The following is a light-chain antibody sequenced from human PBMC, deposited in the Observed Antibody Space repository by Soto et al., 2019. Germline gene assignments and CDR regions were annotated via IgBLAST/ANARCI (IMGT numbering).Light chain of an antibody. CDR2: DAS. CDR1: QSISSW. J-gene: IGKJ3*01. V-gene: IGKV1-5*01. Sequence: DIQMTQSPSTLSRSVGDRGTITCRASQSISSWLAWYQQKPGKAPKLLIYDASSLEGGVPSRFSGSGSGTEFTLTISSLQPDDFANYYCQQYNSYFTFGPGTKVDIK. CDR3: QQYNSYFT.